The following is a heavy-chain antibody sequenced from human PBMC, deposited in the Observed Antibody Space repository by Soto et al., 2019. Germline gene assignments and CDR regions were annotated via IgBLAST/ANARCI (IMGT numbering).Heavy chain of an antibody. CDR3: AKDPCGGDCYSVDY. D-gene: IGHD2-21*02. V-gene: IGHV3-23*01. CDR1: GFTFSSYA. J-gene: IGHJ4*02. Sequence: EVPLLESGGGLVQPGGSLRLSCAASGFTFSSYAMSWVRQAPGKGLEWVSAISGSGGSTYYADSVKGRFTISRDNSKNTLYLQMNSLRAEDTAVYYCAKDPCGGDCYSVDYWGQGTLVTVSS. CDR2: ISGSGGST.